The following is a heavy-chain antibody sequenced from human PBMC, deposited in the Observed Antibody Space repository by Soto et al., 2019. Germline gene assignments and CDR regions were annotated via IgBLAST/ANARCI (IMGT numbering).Heavy chain of an antibody. J-gene: IGHJ4*02. CDR1: GFTFSDYS. CDR2: ISSSGTYI. V-gene: IGHV3-21*01. Sequence: EVPLVESGGGLVKPGGSLRLSCAASGFTFSDYSMNWVRQAPGKGLEWVSSISSSGTYIYYADSLKGRFTISRDNAKNSLYLQMNSLRAEDTAVYYCARDWGGYDFDSWGQGTLVTVSS. CDR3: ARDWGGYDFDS. D-gene: IGHD5-12*01.